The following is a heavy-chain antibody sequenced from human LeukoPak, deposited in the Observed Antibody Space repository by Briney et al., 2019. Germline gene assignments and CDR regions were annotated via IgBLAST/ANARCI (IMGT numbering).Heavy chain of an antibody. D-gene: IGHD6-19*01. CDR1: GYTFTGYY. Sequence: ASVKGSCNASGYTFTGYYMHWVRQAPGEGLEWMGWINPNSGGTNYAQKFQGRVTMTRDTSISTAYMELSRLRSDDTAVYYCARPIRYSSGWYGYWGQGTLVTVSS. CDR2: INPNSGGT. J-gene: IGHJ4*02. V-gene: IGHV1-2*02. CDR3: ARPIRYSSGWYGY.